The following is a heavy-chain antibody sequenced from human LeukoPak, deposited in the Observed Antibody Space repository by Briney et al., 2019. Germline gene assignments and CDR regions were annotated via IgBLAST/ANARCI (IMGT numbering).Heavy chain of an antibody. CDR2: IIPIFGTA. D-gene: IGHD2-2*01. CDR1: GGTFSSYA. V-gene: IGHV1-69*05. CDR3: ARVVLGQYQLLSSPKYYFDY. J-gene: IGHJ4*02. Sequence: ASVKVSCKASGGTFSSYAISWVRQAPGQGLEWMGGIIPIFGTANYAQKFQGRVTITTDESTSTAYMELSSLRSEDTAVYYCARVVLGQYQLLSSPKYYFDYWGQGTLVTVSS.